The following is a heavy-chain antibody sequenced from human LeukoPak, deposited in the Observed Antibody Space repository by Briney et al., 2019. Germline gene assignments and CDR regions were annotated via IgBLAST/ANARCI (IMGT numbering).Heavy chain of an antibody. D-gene: IGHD5-24*01. V-gene: IGHV3-30*01. Sequence: GGSLRLSCAASGFTFSSYAMHWVRQAPGKGLEWVAVISYDGSNKYYADSVKGRFTISRDNSKNTLYLQMNSLRAEDTAVYYCARDRSRDGYNYYYYYYMDVWGKGTTVTVSS. CDR2: ISYDGSNK. CDR1: GFTFSSYA. J-gene: IGHJ6*03. CDR3: ARDRSRDGYNYYYYYYMDV.